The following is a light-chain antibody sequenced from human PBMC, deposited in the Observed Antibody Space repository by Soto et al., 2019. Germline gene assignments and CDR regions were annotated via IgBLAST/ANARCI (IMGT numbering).Light chain of an antibody. CDR3: QQSYSTPRT. J-gene: IGKJ1*01. CDR2: AAS. V-gene: IGKV1-39*01. Sequence: DIQMTQSPSSLSASVGDRVTITCRASQTISSYLNWYQQKPGKAPKLLIYAASTLQRGVPSRFSGSGSGTDFTLTISCLQPEDFVTYYCQQSYSTPRTFGQGTKVEIK. CDR1: QTISSY.